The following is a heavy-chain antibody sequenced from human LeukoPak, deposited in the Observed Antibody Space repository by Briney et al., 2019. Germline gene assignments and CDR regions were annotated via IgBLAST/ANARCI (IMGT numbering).Heavy chain of an antibody. CDR3: AILAVAGPTHPHGMDV. CDR2: IIPIFGTA. J-gene: IGHJ6*02. CDR1: GGTFSSYA. D-gene: IGHD6-19*01. Sequence: ASVKVSCKASGGTFSSYAISWVRQAPGQGLEWMGEIIPIFGTANYAQKFQGRVTITADESTSTAYMELSSLRSEDTAVYYCAILAVAGPTHPHGMDVWGQGTTVTVSS. V-gene: IGHV1-69*13.